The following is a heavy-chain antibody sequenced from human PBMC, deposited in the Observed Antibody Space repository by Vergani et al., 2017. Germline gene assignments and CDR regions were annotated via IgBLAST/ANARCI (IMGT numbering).Heavy chain of an antibody. CDR1: GGTFSSYA. V-gene: IGHV1-69*01. D-gene: IGHD3-3*01. J-gene: IGHJ4*02. CDR2: IIPIFGTA. CDR3: ASRGTIFGVVRGAYYFDY. Sequence: QVQLVQSGAEVKKPGSSVKVSCKASGGTFSSYAISWVRQAPGQGLEWRGGIIPIFGTANYAQKFQGRVTITADESTSTAYMELSSLRSEDTAVYYCASRGTIFGVVRGAYYFDYWGQGTLVTVSS.